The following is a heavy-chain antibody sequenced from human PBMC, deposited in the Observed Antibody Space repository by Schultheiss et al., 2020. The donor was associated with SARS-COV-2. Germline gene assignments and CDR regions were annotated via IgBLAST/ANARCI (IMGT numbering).Heavy chain of an antibody. CDR1: GFTVRSNY. Sequence: GGSLRLSCAASGFTVRSNYMSWVRRAPGKGLEWLSYISSGGTVMYYADSVKGRFTISRDNPTNSLFLQMNSLRAEDTAVYYCARNWPYFDYWGQGTLVTVSS. CDR2: ISSGGTVM. J-gene: IGHJ4*02. CDR3: ARNWPYFDY. D-gene: IGHD1-1*01. V-gene: IGHV3-11*01.